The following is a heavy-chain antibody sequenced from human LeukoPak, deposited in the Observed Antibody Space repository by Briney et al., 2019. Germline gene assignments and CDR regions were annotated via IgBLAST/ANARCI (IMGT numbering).Heavy chain of an antibody. Sequence: GASVKVSCKASGYTFTGYYMHWVRQAPGQGLEWMGWINPNSGNTGYAQKFQGRVTITRNTSISTAYMELSSLRSEDTAVYYCARGFRSYSSSWYASNYWGQGTLVTVSS. D-gene: IGHD6-13*01. J-gene: IGHJ4*02. V-gene: IGHV1-8*03. CDR2: INPNSGNT. CDR1: GYTFTGYY. CDR3: ARGFRSYSSSWYASNY.